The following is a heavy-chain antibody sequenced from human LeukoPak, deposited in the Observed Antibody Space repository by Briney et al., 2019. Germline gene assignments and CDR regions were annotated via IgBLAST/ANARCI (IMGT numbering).Heavy chain of an antibody. CDR3: ARDRDGYCSSTSCYTIDY. CDR1: GFTFSDYY. CDR2: ISSSGSTI. Sequence: GSLRLSCXASGFTFSDYYMSWIRQATGKGLEWVSYISSSGSTIYYADSVKGRFTISRDNAKNSLYLQMNSLRAEDTAVYYCARDRDGYCSSTSCYTIDYWGQGTLVTVSS. D-gene: IGHD2-2*02. V-gene: IGHV3-11*04. J-gene: IGHJ4*02.